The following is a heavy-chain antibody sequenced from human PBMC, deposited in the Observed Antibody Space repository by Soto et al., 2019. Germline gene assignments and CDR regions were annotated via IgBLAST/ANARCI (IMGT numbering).Heavy chain of an antibody. J-gene: IGHJ4*02. V-gene: IGHV3-23*01. CDR3: AMSLGPSRHFFDH. CDR2: LSDTT. Sequence: EVQLLDSGGDLVQPGGSLRLSCAASGFTFNNYDMSWVRQAPGKGLEWVSTLSDTTYYADSVRGRFTISRDTSGSTLYLQMNSLGVYDTAVYYCAMSLGPSRHFFDHWGQGTLVTVSS. CDR1: GFTFNNYD. D-gene: IGHD3-16*01.